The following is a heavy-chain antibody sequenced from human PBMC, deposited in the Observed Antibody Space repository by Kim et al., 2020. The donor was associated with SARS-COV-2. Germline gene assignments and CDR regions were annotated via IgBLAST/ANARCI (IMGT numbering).Heavy chain of an antibody. J-gene: IGHJ4*02. V-gene: IGHV3-21*01. D-gene: IGHD3-10*01. CDR2: YR. CDR3: ASRGFGEFDY. Sequence: YRYYAGSVKGRFTISRDNAKNSLYLQMNSVRAEDTAVYYCASRGFGEFDYWGQGTLVTVSS.